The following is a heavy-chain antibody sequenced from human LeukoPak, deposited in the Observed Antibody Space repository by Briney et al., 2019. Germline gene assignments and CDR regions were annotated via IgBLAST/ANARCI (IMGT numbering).Heavy chain of an antibody. Sequence: GGSLRLSCAASGFTFRSYWMTWVRQVPGKGLERVSSISSSSSYIYYADSVKGRFTISRDNAKNSLYLQMNSLRAEDTAVYYCARLLLNYYDSSGYPESAFDYWGQGTLVTVSS. D-gene: IGHD3-22*01. V-gene: IGHV3-21*01. J-gene: IGHJ4*02. CDR2: ISSSSSYI. CDR3: ARLLLNYYDSSGYPESAFDY. CDR1: GFTFRSYW.